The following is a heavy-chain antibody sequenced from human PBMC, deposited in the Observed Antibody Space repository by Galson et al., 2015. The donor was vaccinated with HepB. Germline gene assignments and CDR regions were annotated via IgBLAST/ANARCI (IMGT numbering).Heavy chain of an antibody. D-gene: IGHD2-21*01. CDR2: ISSNSGHT. V-gene: IGHV1-18*04. Sequence: SVTVSCKASGSNFRTYGISWVRQAPGQGLEWMGWISSNSGHTKYAQKFQGRVTMSTDIVADRVYMELKSLRADDTAMYFCARDGESGRLCLDGACWLDSWGQGTQVIVSS. CDR1: GSNFRTYG. J-gene: IGHJ5*01. CDR3: ARDGESGRLCLDGACWLDS.